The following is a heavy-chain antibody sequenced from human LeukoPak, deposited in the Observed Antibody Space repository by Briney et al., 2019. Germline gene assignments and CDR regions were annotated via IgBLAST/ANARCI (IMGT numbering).Heavy chain of an antibody. CDR1: GFTVSSYW. CDR2: IKQDGSEK. Sequence: GGSLRLSCAASGFTVSSYWMSWVRQAPGKGLEWVANIKQDGSEKYYVDSVKGRFTISRDNAKNSLYLQMNSLRAEDTAVYYCARDSCSGGSCHNWFDPWGQGTLVTVSS. V-gene: IGHV3-7*01. CDR3: ARDSCSGGSCHNWFDP. D-gene: IGHD2-15*01. J-gene: IGHJ5*02.